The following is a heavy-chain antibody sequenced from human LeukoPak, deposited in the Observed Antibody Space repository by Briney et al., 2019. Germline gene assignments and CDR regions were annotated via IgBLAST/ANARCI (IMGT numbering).Heavy chain of an antibody. V-gene: IGHV4-38-2*01. Sequence: KPSETLSLTCGVSGYPINNAYYWVWIRQPPGKGLEWIGSLYHPDSTYYNPSLKSRVTMSVDTSRNQFSLRLSFVTAADTAVYYCARQYDSYCYYYLDLWGTGTTVTVSS. CDR1: GYPINNAYY. CDR2: LYHPDST. CDR3: ARQYDSYCYYYLDL. D-gene: IGHD2-2*01. J-gene: IGHJ6*03.